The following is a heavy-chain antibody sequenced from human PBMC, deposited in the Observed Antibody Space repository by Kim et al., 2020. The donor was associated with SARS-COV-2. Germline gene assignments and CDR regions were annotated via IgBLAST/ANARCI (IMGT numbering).Heavy chain of an antibody. V-gene: IGHV4-31*03. CDR3: ASYYDPRLYFDY. CDR2: IYYSGNI. CDR1: GVSMSSGGYY. J-gene: IGHJ4*02. Sequence: SETLSLTCTVSGVSMSSGGYYWSWIRQHPGKGLEWIGYIYYSGNIHYNPSLKSRVTISVDTSNNQFSLRLRSVTAADTAIYYCASYYDPRLYFDYWGQGTLVTVSS. D-gene: IGHD1-26*01.